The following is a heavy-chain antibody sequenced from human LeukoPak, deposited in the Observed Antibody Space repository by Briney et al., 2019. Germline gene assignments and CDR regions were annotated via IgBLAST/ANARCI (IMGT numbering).Heavy chain of an antibody. V-gene: IGHV3-23*01. CDR2: ISGSGGST. CDR1: GFTFSTYA. CDR3: ARANWFDP. Sequence: GGSLRLSCAASGFTFSTYAVHWVRQAPGKGLEWVSAISGSGGSTYYADSVKGRFTISRDNSKNTLYLQMNSLRAEDTAVYYCARANWFDPWGQGTLVTVSS. J-gene: IGHJ5*02.